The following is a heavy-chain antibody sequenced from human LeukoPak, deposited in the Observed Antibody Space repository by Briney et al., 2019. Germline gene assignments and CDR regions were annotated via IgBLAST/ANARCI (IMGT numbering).Heavy chain of an antibody. J-gene: IGHJ3*02. V-gene: IGHV3-33*01. D-gene: IGHD3-9*01. Sequence: GGSLRLSCAASGFTFSSYGMHWVRQAPGKGLEWVAVIWYDGSNKYYADSVKGRFTISRDNSKNTLYLQMNSLRAEDTAVYYCARVPPNYDILTGYSDAFDIWGQGTTVTVSS. CDR1: GFTFSSYG. CDR2: IWYDGSNK. CDR3: ARVPPNYDILTGYSDAFDI.